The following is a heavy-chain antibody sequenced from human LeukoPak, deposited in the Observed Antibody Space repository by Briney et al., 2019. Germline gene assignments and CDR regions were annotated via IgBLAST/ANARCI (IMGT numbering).Heavy chain of an antibody. D-gene: IGHD3-10*01. V-gene: IGHV1-18*01. J-gene: IGHJ3*02. CDR1: GYTLTSYG. CDR3: ARDVLLWFGESDAFDI. Sequence: EASVKVSCKASGYTLTSYGISWVRHAPGQGLEWMGWISAYNGNTNYAQTLQGRVTMTTDTSTRTAYMGRRSLGSDDTAVYYCARDVLLWFGESDAFDIWGQGTMVTVSS. CDR2: ISAYNGNT.